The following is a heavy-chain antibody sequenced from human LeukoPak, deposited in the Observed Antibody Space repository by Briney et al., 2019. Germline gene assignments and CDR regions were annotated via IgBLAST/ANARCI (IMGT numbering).Heavy chain of an antibody. CDR3: AELGITMIGGV. CDR2: ISSSGSTI. CDR1: GFTFNNYG. D-gene: IGHD3-10*02. V-gene: IGHV3-48*04. J-gene: IGHJ6*04. Sequence: PGGSLRLSCAASGFTFNNYGMHWVRQAPGKGLEWVSYISSSGSTIYYADSVKGRFTISRDNAKNSLYLQMNSLRAEDTAVYYCAELGITMIGGVWGKGTTVTISS.